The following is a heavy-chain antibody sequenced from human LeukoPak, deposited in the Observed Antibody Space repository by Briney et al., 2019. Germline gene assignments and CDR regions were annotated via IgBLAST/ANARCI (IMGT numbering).Heavy chain of an antibody. V-gene: IGHV3-23*01. J-gene: IGHJ3*02. CDR2: ISGSGGST. Sequence: GGSLRLSCAASGFIFRNYDMSWVRQAPGKGLEWVSSISGSGGSTYSADSEKGRFTISREKTKNRMYREMNSRRADDTAMYYCAKDSEATITPLSAFDIWGQGTMVTVSS. CDR3: AKDSEATITPLSAFDI. CDR1: GFIFRNYD. D-gene: IGHD4-23*01.